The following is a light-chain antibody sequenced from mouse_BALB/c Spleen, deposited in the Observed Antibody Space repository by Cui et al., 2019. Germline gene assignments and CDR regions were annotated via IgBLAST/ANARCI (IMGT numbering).Light chain of an antibody. V-gene: IGKV2-137*01. Sequence: DIAMTQAAPSVSVTPGESVSISCSSSKSPLHSNGNTYLYWYLEKPGQSPQLLIYRMSILASGVPDRFSGSGLGTAFTLRISRVEAEDVGVYYCMQHLEYPTFGGGTKLEIK. CDR1: KSPLHSNGNTY. CDR3: MQHLEYPT. CDR2: RMS. J-gene: IGKJ2*01.